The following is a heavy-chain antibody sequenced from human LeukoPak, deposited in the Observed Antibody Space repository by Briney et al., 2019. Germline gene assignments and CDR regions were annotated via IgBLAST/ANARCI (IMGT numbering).Heavy chain of an antibody. CDR2: INPNSGDT. D-gene: IGHD2-15*01. CDR1: GYTFTVYY. V-gene: IGHV1-2*06. Sequence: ASVMVSCKASGYTFTVYYMYWVRQAPGQGLEWMGRINPNSGDTDYAQNFQARVTMTRDTSISTAYMELTNLRSDDTAVYYCARGYCSGGTCYLVENWFDPWGQGTLVTVSS. J-gene: IGHJ5*02. CDR3: ARGYCSGGTCYLVENWFDP.